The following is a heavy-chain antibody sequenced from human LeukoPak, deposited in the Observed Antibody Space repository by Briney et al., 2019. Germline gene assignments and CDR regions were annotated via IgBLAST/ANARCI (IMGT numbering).Heavy chain of an antibody. CDR3: AELGITMIGGV. D-gene: IGHD3-10*02. Sequence: QPGGSLRLSCAASGFTFSGYWMMWVRQTPGKGLEWVANIKQDGSVKQYVDSVKGRFTISRDNAKNSLYLQMNSLRAEDTAVYYCAELGITMIGGVWGKGTTVTISS. CDR1: GFTFSGYW. J-gene: IGHJ6*04. CDR2: IKQDGSVK. V-gene: IGHV3-7*01.